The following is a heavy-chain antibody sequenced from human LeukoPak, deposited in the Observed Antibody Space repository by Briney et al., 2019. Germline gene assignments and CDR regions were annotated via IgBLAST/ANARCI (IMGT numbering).Heavy chain of an antibody. D-gene: IGHD1-26*01. J-gene: IGHJ6*03. CDR3: ARSYSGSYYSYYYYYMDV. CDR1: GGSVSSNSAA. Sequence: PSQTLSLTCAISGGSVSSNSAAWNWIRQSPSRGLEWLGRTYYRSKWYNDYAVSVKSRITINPDTSKNQFSLQLNSVTPEDTAVYYCARSYSGSYYSYYYYYMDVWGKGTTVTVSS. CDR2: TYYRSKWYN. V-gene: IGHV6-1*01.